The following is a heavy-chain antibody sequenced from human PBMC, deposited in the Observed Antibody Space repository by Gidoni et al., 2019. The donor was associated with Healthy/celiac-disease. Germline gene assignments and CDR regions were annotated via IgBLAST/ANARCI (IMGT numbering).Heavy chain of an antibody. CDR1: GFSLSASGVG. V-gene: IGHV2-5*02. Sequence: QITLKESGPTLVKPTQTLTLTCTFSGFSLSASGVGVGWIRQPPGKALEWLALIYWDDDKRYSPSLKSRLTITKDTSKNQVVLTMTNMDPVDTATYYCAHLTSIAAAVGYRWAEYFQHWGQGTLVTVSS. D-gene: IGHD6-13*01. CDR3: AHLTSIAAAVGYRWAEYFQH. J-gene: IGHJ1*01. CDR2: IYWDDDK.